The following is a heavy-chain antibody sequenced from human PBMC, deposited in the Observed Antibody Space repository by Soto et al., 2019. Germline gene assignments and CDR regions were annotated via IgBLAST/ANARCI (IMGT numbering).Heavy chain of an antibody. CDR3: AKSYDSSGYYYLDYFDY. D-gene: IGHD3-22*01. CDR2: IIPIFGTA. V-gene: IGHV1-69*13. J-gene: IGHJ4*02. CDR1: GGTFSSYA. Sequence: SVKVSCKASGGTFSSYAISWVRQAPGQGLEWMGGIIPIFGTANYAQKFQGRVTITADESTSTAYMELSSLRSEDTAVYYCAKSYDSSGYYYLDYFDYWGQGTLVTVSS.